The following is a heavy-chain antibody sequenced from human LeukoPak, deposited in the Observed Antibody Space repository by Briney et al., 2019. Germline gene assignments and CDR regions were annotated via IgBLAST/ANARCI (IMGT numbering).Heavy chain of an antibody. Sequence: GGSLRLSCAASGFTFSSYAMTWVRQAPGKGLEWGSGIYASGTYYADSVKGRFTISRDNSKNTLYLQMNSLRAEDTAVYYCAKDHGSGSQIGWGQGTLVTVSS. CDR2: IYASGT. CDR3: AKDHGSGSQIG. V-gene: IGHV3-23*01. CDR1: GFTFSSYA. D-gene: IGHD1-26*01. J-gene: IGHJ4*02.